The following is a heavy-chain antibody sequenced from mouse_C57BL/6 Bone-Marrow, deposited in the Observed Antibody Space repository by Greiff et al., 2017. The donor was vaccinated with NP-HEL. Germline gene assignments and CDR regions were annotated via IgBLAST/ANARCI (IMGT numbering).Heavy chain of an antibody. CDR3: AIRYYFDY. V-gene: IGHV1-20*01. CDR1: GYSFTGYF. CDR2: INPYNGDT. Sequence: EVQLQQSGPELVKPGDSVKISCKASGYSFTGYFMNWVMQSHGKSLEWIGRINPYNGDTFYNQKFKGKTTLTVDKSSSTAHMELRSLTSEDSSVYYCAIRYYFDYWGQGTTLTVSS. J-gene: IGHJ2*01.